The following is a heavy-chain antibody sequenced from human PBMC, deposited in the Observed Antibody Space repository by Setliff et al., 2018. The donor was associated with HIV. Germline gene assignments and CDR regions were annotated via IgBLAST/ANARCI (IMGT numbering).Heavy chain of an antibody. Sequence: SETLSLTCTISGGSLDSGNYYWSWIRQPAGKGLQWIGRLSPGGSSSYSPSLKSRVTISIDTSKQFSLNVRSLTPADTAVYYCARSNSGSGTGSGYYYHMDVWGKGTTVTVSS. CDR3: ARSNSGSGTGSGYYYHMDV. V-gene: IGHV4-61*02. CDR1: GGSLDSGNYY. D-gene: IGHD6-19*01. J-gene: IGHJ6*03. CDR2: LSPGGSS.